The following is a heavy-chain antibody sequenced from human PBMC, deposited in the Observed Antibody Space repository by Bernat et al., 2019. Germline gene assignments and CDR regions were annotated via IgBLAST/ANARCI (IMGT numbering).Heavy chain of an antibody. CDR2: ITGSGGDT. D-gene: IGHD6-19*01. CDR3: AKGSSSGRPYYFDC. Sequence: EVQLLESGGGLVQPGGSLRLSCAASGFTFSNYAMSWVRQAPGKGLEWVSAITGSGGDTYYADSVKGRFTISRDNSKNTFYLQMNSLRAEDTAVYYCAKGSSSGRPYYFDCWGQGTLVSVSS. J-gene: IGHJ4*02. CDR1: GFTFSNYA. V-gene: IGHV3-23*01.